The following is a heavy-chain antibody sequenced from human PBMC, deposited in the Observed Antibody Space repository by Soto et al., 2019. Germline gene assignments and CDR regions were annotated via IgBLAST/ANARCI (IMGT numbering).Heavy chain of an antibody. CDR3: AGASGYFSFDY. CDR2: IYYSGST. CDR1: GGSISSYY. J-gene: IGHJ4*02. D-gene: IGHD3-3*01. V-gene: IGHV4-59*01. Sequence: PSETLSLTCTVSGGSISSYYWSWIRQPPGKGLEWIGYIYYSGSTNYNPSLKSRVTISVDTSKSQFSLKLSSVTAADTAVYYCAGASGYFSFDYWGQGTLVTVSS.